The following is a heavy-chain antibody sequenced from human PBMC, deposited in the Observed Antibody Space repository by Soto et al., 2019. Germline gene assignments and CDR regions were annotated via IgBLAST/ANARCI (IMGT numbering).Heavy chain of an antibody. CDR3: ATRSVTRQDLTYY. D-gene: IGHD4-17*01. V-gene: IGHV1-69*02. J-gene: IGHJ4*02. CDR1: GGTFSSYT. Sequence: ASVKVSCKASGGTFSSYTISWVRQAPGQGLEWMGRIIPILGIANYAQKFQGRVTITADKSTSTAYMELSSLRSEDTAVYYCATRSVTRQDLTYYWGQGTLVTVSS. CDR2: IIPILGIA.